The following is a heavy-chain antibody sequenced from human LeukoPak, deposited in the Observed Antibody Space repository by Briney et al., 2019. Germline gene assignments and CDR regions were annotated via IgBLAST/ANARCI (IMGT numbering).Heavy chain of an antibody. J-gene: IGHJ3*02. CDR1: GFTFSNYA. V-gene: IGHV3-9*01. Sequence: GGSLRLSCAASGFTFSNYAMNWVRQAPGKGLEWVSGISWNSGSIGYADSVKGRFTISRDNAKNSLYLQMNSLRAEDTALYYCAKDRSAWSGYSTDAFDIWGQGTMATVSS. D-gene: IGHD3-3*01. CDR3: AKDRSAWSGYSTDAFDI. CDR2: ISWNSGSI.